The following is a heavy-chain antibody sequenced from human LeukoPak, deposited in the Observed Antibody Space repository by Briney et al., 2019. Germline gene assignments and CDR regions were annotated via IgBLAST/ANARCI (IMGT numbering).Heavy chain of an antibody. D-gene: IGHD2-2*01. CDR3: ATSGGCSSTSCYPV. Sequence: SVNVSCKVSVRTFSRYAISWVPHAPAQGLEWMGWITPNSGRTIYAQKSQGRVNMTTDTSISTAYMELSRLRSDDTAVYYCATSGGCSSTSCYPVWGQGTLVTVSS. CDR1: VRTFSRYA. CDR2: ITPNSGRT. J-gene: IGHJ4*02. V-gene: IGHV1-2*02.